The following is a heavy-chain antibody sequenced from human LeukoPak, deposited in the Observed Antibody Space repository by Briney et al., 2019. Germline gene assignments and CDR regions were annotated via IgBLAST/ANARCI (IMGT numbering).Heavy chain of an antibody. J-gene: IGHJ5*02. V-gene: IGHV3-9*03. CDR1: GFTFDDYA. CDR2: ISWNSGSI. CDR3: VKSSGGYSXWXXX. D-gene: IGHD1-26*01. Sequence: GGSLRLSCAASGFTFDDYAMHWVRQAPGKGLEWVSGISWNSGSIGYADSVKGRFTISRDNARNSLYLQMNSLRAEDMAFYYCVKSSGGYSXWXXXWGXXTLXT.